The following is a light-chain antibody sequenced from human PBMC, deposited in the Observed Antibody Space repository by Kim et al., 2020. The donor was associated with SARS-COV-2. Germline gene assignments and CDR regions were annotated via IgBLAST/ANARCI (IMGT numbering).Light chain of an antibody. CDR3: AAWDNSLSGRL. CDR1: SSNIGHNF. V-gene: IGLV1-47*01. CDR2: RND. Sequence: ELTQPPSASGTPGQSVTISCSGSSSNIGHNFVYWYQQFPGTAPKLLISRNDQRPSGVPARVSGSKSGTSASLAISGLRSEDEADYYCAAWDNSLSGRLFGGGTKVTVL. J-gene: IGLJ3*02.